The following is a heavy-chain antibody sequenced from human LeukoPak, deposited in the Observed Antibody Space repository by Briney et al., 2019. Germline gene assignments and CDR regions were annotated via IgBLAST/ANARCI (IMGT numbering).Heavy chain of an antibody. CDR2: ITSSSSII. CDR1: GFTFSSYS. J-gene: IGHJ4*02. V-gene: IGHV3-48*01. D-gene: IGHD1-7*01. Sequence: GGSLRLSCAASGFTFSSYSMNWVRQAPGKGLEWVSYITSSSSIIYYGDSVKGRFTVSRDNAKNSLYLQMNSLRAEDTAVYYCARVGLWHYPVDSWGQGTLVAVSS. CDR3: ARVGLWHYPVDS.